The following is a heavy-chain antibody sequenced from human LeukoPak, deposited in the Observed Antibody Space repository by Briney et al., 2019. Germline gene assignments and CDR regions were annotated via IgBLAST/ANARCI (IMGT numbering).Heavy chain of an antibody. V-gene: IGHV3-23*01. J-gene: IGHJ3*02. D-gene: IGHD2-21*02. CDR3: AKDTPYCGGDCYSTVAFDI. CDR2: ISGSGGST. CDR1: GFTFSSYA. Sequence: PGGSLRLSCAASGFTFSSYAMSWVRQAPGKGLEWVSAISGSGGSTYYADSVKGRFTISRDNSKNTLYLQMNSLRAEDTAVYYCAKDTPYCGGDCYSTVAFDIWGQGTMVTVSS.